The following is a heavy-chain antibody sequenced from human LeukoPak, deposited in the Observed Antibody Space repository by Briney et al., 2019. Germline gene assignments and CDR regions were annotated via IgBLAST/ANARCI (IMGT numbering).Heavy chain of an antibody. CDR2: ISSNGGST. D-gene: IGHD3-22*01. CDR1: GFTFSSYA. Sequence: GGSLRLSCAASGFTFSSYAMQWVRQAPGKGLEYVSAISSNGGSTYYANSVKGRFTISRDNSKNTLYLQMGSLRADDMAVYYCARVGDGYSLIYLDYWGQGTLVTVSS. CDR3: ARVGDGYSLIYLDY. J-gene: IGHJ4*02. V-gene: IGHV3-64*01.